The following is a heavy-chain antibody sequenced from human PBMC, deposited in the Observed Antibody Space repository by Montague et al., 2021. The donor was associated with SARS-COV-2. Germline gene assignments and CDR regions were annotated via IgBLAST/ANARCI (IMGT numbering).Heavy chain of an antibody. V-gene: IGHV4-59*01. D-gene: IGHD5-18*01. Sequence: SETLSLTCTVYGGSISGYYWSWIRQPPGKGLEWIGYIYHSGNTKYNPSLKSRVSISADTSKNQFSLRLSSVTAADAAVYYCAREYRVELWQANWYFGLWGRGTLVTVCS. CDR3: AREYRVELWQANWYFGL. CDR1: GGSISGYY. J-gene: IGHJ2*01. CDR2: IYHSGNT.